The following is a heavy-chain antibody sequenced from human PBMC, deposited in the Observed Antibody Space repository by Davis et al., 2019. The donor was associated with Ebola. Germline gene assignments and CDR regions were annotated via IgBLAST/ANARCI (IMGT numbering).Heavy chain of an antibody. CDR3: ARTTVTTGFDY. CDR2: INHSGST. J-gene: IGHJ4*02. Sequence: SETLSLTCAVYGGSFSGYYWSWIRQPPGKGLEWIGEINHSGSTNYNPSLKSRVTISVDTSKNQFSLKLSSVTAADTAVYYCARTTVTTGFDYWGQGTLVTVSS. D-gene: IGHD4-17*01. CDR1: GGSFSGYY. V-gene: IGHV4-34*01.